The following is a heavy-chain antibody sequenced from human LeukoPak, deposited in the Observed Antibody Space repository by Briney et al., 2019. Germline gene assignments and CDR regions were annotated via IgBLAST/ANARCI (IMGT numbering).Heavy chain of an antibody. D-gene: IGHD1-26*01. CDR1: GFTFTTFSTHS. Sequence: GGSLRLSCAASGFTFTTFSTHSMNWDRQAPGKGLACLSYISGTGDTPYYADSLQAPFTISRDDAKNSLYLPMSSLRADDTAIYYSAADGVGVLPGDALDIWGQGTKVTVSS. CDR2: ISGTGDTP. V-gene: IGHV3-48*01. CDR3: AADGVGVLPGDALDI. J-gene: IGHJ3*02.